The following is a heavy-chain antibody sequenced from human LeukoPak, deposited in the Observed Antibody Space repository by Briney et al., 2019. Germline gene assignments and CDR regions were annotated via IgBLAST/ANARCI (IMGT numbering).Heavy chain of an antibody. J-gene: IGHJ4*02. V-gene: IGHV1-69*13. Sequence: VASVKVSCKASGGTFSSYAISWVRQAPGQGLEWMGGIIPIFGTANYAQKFQGRVTITADESTSTAYMELSSLRSEDTAVYYCARGVEYSYANWGQGTLVTVSS. CDR2: IIPIFGTA. D-gene: IGHD5-18*01. CDR3: ARGVEYSYAN. CDR1: GGTFSSYA.